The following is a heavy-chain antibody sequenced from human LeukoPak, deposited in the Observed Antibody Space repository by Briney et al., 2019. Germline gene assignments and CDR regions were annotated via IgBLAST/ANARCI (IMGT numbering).Heavy chain of an antibody. CDR2: ISWDGGST. Sequence: PRGSLRLSCAASGFTFDDYAMHWVRQAPGKGLEWVSLISWDGGSTYYADSVKGRFTISRDNSKDSLYLQMNSLRAEDTALYYCARGGYCSSTSCPYYYYYYYMDVWGKGTTVTGSS. J-gene: IGHJ6*03. V-gene: IGHV3-43D*03. CDR1: GFTFDDYA. D-gene: IGHD2-2*01. CDR3: ARGGYCSSTSCPYYYYYYYMDV.